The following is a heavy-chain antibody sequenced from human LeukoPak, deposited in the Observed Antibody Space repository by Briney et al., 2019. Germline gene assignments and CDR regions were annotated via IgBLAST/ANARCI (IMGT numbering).Heavy chain of an antibody. CDR2: INHSGST. CDR3: ARLDYDSSGNPDY. D-gene: IGHD3-22*01. CDR1: GGSFSGYY. J-gene: IGHJ4*02. Sequence: PSETLSLTCAVYGGSFSGYYWSWIRQPPGKGLEWIGEINHSGSTNYNPSLKSRVTISVDTSKNQFSLKLDSVTAADTAVYYCARLDYDSSGNPDYWGQGTLVTVSS. V-gene: IGHV4-34*01.